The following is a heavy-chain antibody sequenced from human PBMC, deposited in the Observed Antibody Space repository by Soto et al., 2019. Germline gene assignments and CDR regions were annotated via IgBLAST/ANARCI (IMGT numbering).Heavy chain of an antibody. D-gene: IGHD3-3*01. J-gene: IGHJ5*02. V-gene: IGHV4-39*01. CDR3: ARSPLLDWGVVLWFDP. CDR1: GGSIISSSYY. Sequence: QLQLQESGPGLVKPSETLSLTCTVSGGSIISSSYYWGWIRQPPGKGLEWIVSIFYTGSIYYNPSLKSRVTIDVDTSKNQFSLKMSSVTAADTAVYYCARSPLLDWGVVLWFDPWGQGSLVTVSS. CDR2: IFYTGSI.